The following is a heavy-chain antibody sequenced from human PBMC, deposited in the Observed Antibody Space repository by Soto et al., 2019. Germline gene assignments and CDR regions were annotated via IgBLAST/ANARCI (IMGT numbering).Heavy chain of an antibody. CDR3: TTDPIRDY. CDR1: ESTLSNVW. D-gene: IGHD2-21*01. Sequence: GGSLRLSCAPSESTLSNVWMSWVRQAPGKGLEWVGRVKRQIDGATTDYAAPVKGGFTISRDDSKNSVYLQMNSLRTEDTAVYYCTTDPIRDYWGLGTLVTVSS. V-gene: IGHV3-15*01. CDR2: VKRQIDGATT. J-gene: IGHJ4*02.